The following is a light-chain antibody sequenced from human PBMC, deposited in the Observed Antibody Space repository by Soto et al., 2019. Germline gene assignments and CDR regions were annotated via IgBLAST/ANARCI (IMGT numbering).Light chain of an antibody. J-gene: IGLJ1*01. Sequence: QSVLTQPASVSGSPGQSITISCTGTSSDVGAYNYVSWYQQHPGKAPKLMIYDVSNRPSGVSNRFSGSKSDSTASLAISGLQPEDEADYYCCSYTSTYTRVFGTGTKRTFL. V-gene: IGLV2-14*01. CDR2: DVS. CDR3: CSYTSTYTRV. CDR1: SSDVGAYNY.